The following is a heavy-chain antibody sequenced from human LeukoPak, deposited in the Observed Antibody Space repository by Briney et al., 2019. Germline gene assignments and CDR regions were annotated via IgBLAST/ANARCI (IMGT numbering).Heavy chain of an antibody. CDR1: GFVVSSNY. CDR3: AKSRSSLGPSSLDY. V-gene: IGHV3-53*04. CDR2: VYSGGST. Sequence: GLMRLPSAASGFVVSSNYISWVRQGPGTGLQLVSVVYSGGSTFYADSVKGRFTISRHDSKNTVYLQMNSLRTEETAVYYCAKSRSSLGPSSLDYWGQGALVTVSS. D-gene: IGHD6-6*01. J-gene: IGHJ4*02.